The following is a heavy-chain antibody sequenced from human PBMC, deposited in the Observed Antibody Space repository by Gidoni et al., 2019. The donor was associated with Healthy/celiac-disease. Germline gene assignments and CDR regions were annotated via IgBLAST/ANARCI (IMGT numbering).Heavy chain of an antibody. Sequence: EVPLVQSVAEVKKPGESLKLSFKGSGYSFTSYWIGWVRQMPGKGLEWLGSIYPGDSDTRYSPSFQGQVTIAADKSISTAYLQWSSLKASDTAMYYCARRYNWSPQRGYYFDYWGQGTLVTVSS. CDR1: GYSFTSYW. CDR3: ARRYNWSPQRGYYFDY. J-gene: IGHJ4*02. V-gene: IGHV5-51*03. D-gene: IGHD1-20*01. CDR2: IYPGDSDT.